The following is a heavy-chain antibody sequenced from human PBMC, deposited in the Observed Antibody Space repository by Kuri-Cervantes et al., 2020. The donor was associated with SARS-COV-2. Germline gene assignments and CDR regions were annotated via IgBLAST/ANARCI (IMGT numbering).Heavy chain of an antibody. V-gene: IGHV4-39*07. Sequence: ESLKISCTVSGGSISSSSHYWGWIRQPPGKGLEWIGSIYYGGSNYHNPSLKSRVTISVDTSKNQFSLKLSSVTAADTAVYYCATGRIGGATPVDYWGQGTLVTVSS. CDR3: ATGRIGGATPVDY. CDR2: IYYGGSN. J-gene: IGHJ4*02. D-gene: IGHD1-26*01. CDR1: GGSISSSSHY.